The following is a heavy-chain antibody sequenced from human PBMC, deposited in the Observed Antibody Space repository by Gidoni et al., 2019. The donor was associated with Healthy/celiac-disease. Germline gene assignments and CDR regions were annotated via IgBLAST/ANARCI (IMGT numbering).Heavy chain of an antibody. V-gene: IGHV3-23*01. D-gene: IGHD6-19*01. J-gene: IGHJ4*02. CDR3: AKDLNPGYSSGWTGDY. CDR2: ISGSGGST. CDR1: GFTFSSHA. Sequence: EVQLLESGGGLVQPGGSLRLSCAASGFTFSSHAMSWVRQAPGKGLGWVSAISGSGGSTYYADSVKGRFTISRDNSKNTLYLQMNSLRAEDTAVYYCAKDLNPGYSSGWTGDYWGQGTLVTVSS.